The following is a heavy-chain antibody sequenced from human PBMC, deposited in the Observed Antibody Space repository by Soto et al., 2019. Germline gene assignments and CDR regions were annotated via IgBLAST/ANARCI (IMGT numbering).Heavy chain of an antibody. V-gene: IGHV2-5*02. CDR3: AHASLVRGIKREIKFDP. CDR2: SYWDDDK. CDR1: GFSLSTSGMG. J-gene: IGHJ5*02. D-gene: IGHD3-10*01. Sequence: QITLKESGPTLVKPTQTLTLTCTFSGFSLSTSGMGVGWIRQPPGKALEWLALSYWDDDKRYSPSLKGRLTLTRDTSKKPGVLTMTNMDPVDTGTYYFAHASLVRGIKREIKFDPWGKGTLVTVSS.